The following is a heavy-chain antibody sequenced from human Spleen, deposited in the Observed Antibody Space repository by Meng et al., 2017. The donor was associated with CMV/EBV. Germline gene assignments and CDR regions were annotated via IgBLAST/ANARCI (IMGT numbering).Heavy chain of an antibody. CDR3: ARGRWSGRTSFWWFDP. D-gene: IGHD3-3*01. J-gene: IGHJ5*02. V-gene: IGHV4-34*01. CDR1: GGSFSGYY. Sequence: SETLSLTCAVYGGSFSGYYWSWIRQPPGKGLEWIGEISHSGSTNYNPSLKSPVTISVDTSKNQISLKLRSVTAADTAVYYCARGRWSGRTSFWWFDPWGQGILVTVSS. CDR2: ISHSGST.